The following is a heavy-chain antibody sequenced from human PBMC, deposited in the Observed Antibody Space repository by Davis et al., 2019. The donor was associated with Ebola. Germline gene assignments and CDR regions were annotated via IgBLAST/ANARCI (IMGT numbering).Heavy chain of an antibody. CDR1: GFTFSSYW. CDR2: ISWNSGSI. Sequence: PGGSLRLSCAASGFTFSSYWMSWVRQAPGKGLEWVSGISWNSGSIGYADSVKGRFTISRDNAKNSLYLQMNSLRAEDTALYYCAKDISSGSHWSWYFDLWGRGTLVTVSS. D-gene: IGHD3-10*01. J-gene: IGHJ2*01. V-gene: IGHV3-9*01. CDR3: AKDISSGSHWSWYFDL.